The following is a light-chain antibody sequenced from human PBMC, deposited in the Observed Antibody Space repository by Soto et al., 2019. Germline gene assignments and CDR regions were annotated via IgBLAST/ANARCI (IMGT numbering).Light chain of an antibody. CDR1: QSVLYSSNNKNY. V-gene: IGKV4-1*01. CDR2: WAS. CDR3: QQYYNTGA. J-gene: IGKJ1*01. Sequence: DIVMTQSPDSLAVSLGERATINCKSSQSVLYSSNNKNYLAWYQQKPGQPPKLLIYWASTRESGVPDRFSGSGSGTDFTLTICCLQAEDVAVYYCQQYYNTGAFGHGTKVEIK.